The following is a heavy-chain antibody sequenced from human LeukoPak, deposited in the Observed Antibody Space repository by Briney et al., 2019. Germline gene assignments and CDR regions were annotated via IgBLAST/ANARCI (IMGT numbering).Heavy chain of an antibody. Sequence: SETLSLNCTVSGGSISSGGYYWSWIRQHPGKGLEWIGYIYYSGSTYYNPSLKSRVTISVDTSKNQFSLKLSSVTAADTAVYYCASWKQVGYFDYWGQGTLVTVSS. CDR2: IYYSGST. D-gene: IGHD1-26*01. CDR3: ASWKQVGYFDY. V-gene: IGHV4-31*03. CDR1: GGSISSGGYY. J-gene: IGHJ4*02.